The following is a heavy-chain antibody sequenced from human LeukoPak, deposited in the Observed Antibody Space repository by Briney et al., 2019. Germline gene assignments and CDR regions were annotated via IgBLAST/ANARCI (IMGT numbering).Heavy chain of an antibody. V-gene: IGHV4-38-2*01. CDR1: SYSINSNYY. CDR3: ARYLDRFDY. J-gene: IGHJ4*02. D-gene: IGHD3-9*01. Sequence: NPSETLSLICSVSSYSINSNYYWGWIRQSPGKGLEWIGSIYYSGSTYYNPSLKSRVTISVDTSKNQFSLKLSSVTAADTAVYYCARYLDRFDYWGQGTLVTVSS. CDR2: IYYSGST.